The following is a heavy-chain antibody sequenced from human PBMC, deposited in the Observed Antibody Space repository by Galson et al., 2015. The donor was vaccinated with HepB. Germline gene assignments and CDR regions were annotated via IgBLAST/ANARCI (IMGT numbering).Heavy chain of an antibody. D-gene: IGHD6-13*01. Sequence: SLRLSCAASGFTFSSYGMHWVRQAPGKGLEWVAVIWYDGSNKYYADSVKGRFTISRDNSKNTLYLQMNSLRAEDTAVYYCATYATAAPFNYYYGMDVWGQGTTVTVSS. CDR1: GFTFSSYG. J-gene: IGHJ6*02. CDR2: IWYDGSNK. CDR3: ATYATAAPFNYYYGMDV. V-gene: IGHV3-33*01.